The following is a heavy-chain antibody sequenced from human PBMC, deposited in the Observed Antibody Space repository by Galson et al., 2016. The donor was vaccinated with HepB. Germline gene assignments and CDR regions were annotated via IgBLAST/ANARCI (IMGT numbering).Heavy chain of an antibody. CDR1: GYTLSALS. V-gene: IGHV1-24*01. CDR2: FDPEDGET. CDR3: AADRGAFSRLDV. J-gene: IGHJ6*04. D-gene: IGHD3-10*01. Sequence: SVKVSCKVSGYTLSALSMHWVRQAPGKGLEWMGGFDPEDGETIYAQKFQGRVTMTEDTSTDTAYMELSGLRSEDTGVYYCAADRGAFSRLDVWGKGTTVSVSS.